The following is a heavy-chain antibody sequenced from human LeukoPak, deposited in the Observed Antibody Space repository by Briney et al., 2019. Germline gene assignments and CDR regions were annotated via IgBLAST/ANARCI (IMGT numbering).Heavy chain of an antibody. D-gene: IGHD3-10*01. Sequence: GGSLRLSCAASGFTFSDYYMTWIRQAPGKGLEYVSYISSSSGSTKYYADSVKGRFTISRDNSKNTLYLQMNSLRAEDTAVYYCAKGPMVRGVIIITDYYYYYMDVWGKGTTVTISS. CDR1: GFTFSDYY. V-gene: IGHV3-11*01. CDR2: ISSSSGSTK. CDR3: AKGPMVRGVIIITDYYYYYMDV. J-gene: IGHJ6*03.